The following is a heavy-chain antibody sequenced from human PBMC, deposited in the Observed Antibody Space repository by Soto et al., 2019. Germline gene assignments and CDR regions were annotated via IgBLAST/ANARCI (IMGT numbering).Heavy chain of an antibody. J-gene: IGHJ5*02. V-gene: IGHV1-69*06. CDR3: ARDRGPSSGYYPYWFDP. CDR2: IIPYFGTA. CDR1: GYTFTSYG. Sequence: ASVKVSCKASGYTFTSYGISWVRQAPGQGLEWMGEIIPYFGTANYAQKFQGRVTITADTSTSTAYMELSSLRSEDTAVYYCARDRGPSSGYYPYWFDPWGQGTLVTVSS. D-gene: IGHD3-22*01.